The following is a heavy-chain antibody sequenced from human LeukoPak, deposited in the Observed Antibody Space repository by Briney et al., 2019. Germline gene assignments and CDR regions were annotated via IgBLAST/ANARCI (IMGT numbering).Heavy chain of an antibody. D-gene: IGHD6-13*01. Sequence: GGSLRLSCAASGFTLSSYGMHWVRQAPGKGLEWVAVIWYDGSNKYYADSVKGRFTISRDNSKNTLYLQMNSLRAEDTAVYYCARDRGSSSWYYRYWGQGTLVTVSS. CDR1: GFTLSSYG. CDR2: IWYDGSNK. CDR3: ARDRGSSSWYYRY. J-gene: IGHJ4*02. V-gene: IGHV3-33*01.